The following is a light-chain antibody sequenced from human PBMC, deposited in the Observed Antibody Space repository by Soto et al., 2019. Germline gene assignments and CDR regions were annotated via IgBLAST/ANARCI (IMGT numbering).Light chain of an antibody. V-gene: IGKV3D-20*01. CDR2: DAS. CDR1: LSVSSN. J-gene: IGKJ5*01. Sequence: SLSVSSNFAWYQQKAAEAAPLLLSDASSRATGIPHRFSGSGSGTDFTPLISSVEAEDFAAYYCQQYGSCPPITFGEGTHLEIK. CDR3: QQYGSCPPIT.